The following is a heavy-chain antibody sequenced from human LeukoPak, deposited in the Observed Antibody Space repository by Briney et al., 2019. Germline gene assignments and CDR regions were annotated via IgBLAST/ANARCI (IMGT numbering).Heavy chain of an antibody. J-gene: IGHJ4*02. V-gene: IGHV3-30*02. Sequence: GGSLRLSCAASGFTFSSYAMHWVRQAPGKGLEWVAFIRYDGSKKHYADSVKGRFTISRDNSKNTLYLQMNSLRAEDTAVYYCARDLSGVTGYTYGRGIDYWGQGTLVTVSS. CDR2: IRYDGSKK. D-gene: IGHD5-18*01. CDR1: GFTFSSYA. CDR3: ARDLSGVTGYTYGRGIDY.